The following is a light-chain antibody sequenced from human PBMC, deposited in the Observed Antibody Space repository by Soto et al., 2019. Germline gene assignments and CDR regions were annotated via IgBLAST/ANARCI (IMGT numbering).Light chain of an antibody. J-gene: IGKJ1*01. V-gene: IGKV3-20*01. CDR1: QSVSSSY. CDR2: GAS. CDR3: QQYSSSPRT. Sequence: EIVLTQSPGTLSLSPGERATLGCRASQSVSSSYLAWYQQKPGQAPRLLIYGASSRATGIPDRFSGGGSGTDFTLTISRLEPEDFAVYYCQQYSSSPRTFGHGTKVDIK.